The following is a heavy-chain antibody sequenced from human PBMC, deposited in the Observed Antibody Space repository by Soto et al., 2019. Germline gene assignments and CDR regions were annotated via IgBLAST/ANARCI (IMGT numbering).Heavy chain of an antibody. CDR3: ASNYYDSSGYYWNYYYYGMDV. Sequence: SLRLSCAASGFTFSSYEMNWVRQAPGKGLEWASYISSSGSTIYYADSVKGRFTISRDNAKNSLYLQMNSLRAEDTAVYYCASNYYDSSGYYWNYYYYGMDVWGQGTTVTVSS. J-gene: IGHJ6*02. CDR2: ISSSGSTI. D-gene: IGHD3-22*01. CDR1: GFTFSSYE. V-gene: IGHV3-48*03.